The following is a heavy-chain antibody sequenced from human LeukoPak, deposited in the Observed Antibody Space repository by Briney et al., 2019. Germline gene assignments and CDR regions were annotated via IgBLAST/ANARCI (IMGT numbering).Heavy chain of an antibody. CDR2: IYYSGST. V-gene: IGHV4-39*07. J-gene: IGHJ6*03. CDR1: GGSISSSSYY. CDR3: ARAVLLWFGESYYMDV. D-gene: IGHD3-10*01. Sequence: SETLSLTCTVSGGSISSSSYYWGWIRQPPGKGLEWIGSIYYSGSTYYNPSLKSRVTISVDTSKNQFSLKLSSVTAADTAVYYCARAVLLWFGESYYMDVWGKGTTVTVSS.